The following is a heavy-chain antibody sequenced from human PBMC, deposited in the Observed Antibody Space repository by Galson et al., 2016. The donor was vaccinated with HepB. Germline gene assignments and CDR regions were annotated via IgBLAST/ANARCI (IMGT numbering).Heavy chain of an antibody. V-gene: IGHV3-48*02. CDR1: GFTFSVYN. Sequence: SLRLSCAASGFTFSVYNMNWARQAPGKGLEWIAWITSSSDTMYYADSVKGRFTISRDYAKNSLYLEMNSLRDEDTAVYYCARDDYFRLGYWGQGTLVTVSS. CDR2: ITSSSDTM. CDR3: ARDDYFRLGY. D-gene: IGHD3-16*01. J-gene: IGHJ4*02.